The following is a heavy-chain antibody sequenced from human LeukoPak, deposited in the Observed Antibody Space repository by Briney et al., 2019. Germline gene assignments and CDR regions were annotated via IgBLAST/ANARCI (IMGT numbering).Heavy chain of an antibody. V-gene: IGHV4-34*01. D-gene: IGHD6-25*01. CDR3: ARGVFASGSDYYYGMDV. Sequence: SDTLSLTCAVYGGSFSGYYWSWIRQPPGKGLEWIGEINHSGSTNYNPSLKSRVTISVDTSKNQFSLKLSSVTAADTAVYYCARGVFASGSDYYYGMDVWAKGPRSPSP. J-gene: IGHJ6*02. CDR2: INHSGST. CDR1: GGSFSGYY.